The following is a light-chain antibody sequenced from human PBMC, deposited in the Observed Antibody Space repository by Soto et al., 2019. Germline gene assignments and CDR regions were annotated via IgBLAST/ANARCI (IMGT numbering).Light chain of an antibody. CDR1: QGISSA. J-gene: IGKJ1*01. CDR3: QHFNNYLRT. CDR2: DAY. V-gene: IGKV1D-13*01. Sequence: AIPLTQSPSSLSASVGDRVTITCRASQGISSALAWYQQKPGKAPKLLIYDAYSLQSGVPSRFSGSGSGTDFSLTISSLQPEDFATYYCQHFNNYLRTFGQGPRVEIK.